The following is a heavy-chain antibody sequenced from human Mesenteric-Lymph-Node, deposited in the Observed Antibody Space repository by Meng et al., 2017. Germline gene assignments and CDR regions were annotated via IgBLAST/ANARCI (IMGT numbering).Heavy chain of an antibody. Sequence: QVRRQVSGPGLVKPSQTMYLTCSVTGNSINSGDYYWSWIRQPPGKGLEWIGYIYYTGSTYYNPSLKSRVTISMDTSKNQFSLRLSSVTAADTAVYYCARNYYFDYWGQGTLVTVSS. J-gene: IGHJ4*02. CDR2: IYYTGST. CDR1: GNSINSGDYY. V-gene: IGHV4-30-4*01. CDR3: ARNYYFDY.